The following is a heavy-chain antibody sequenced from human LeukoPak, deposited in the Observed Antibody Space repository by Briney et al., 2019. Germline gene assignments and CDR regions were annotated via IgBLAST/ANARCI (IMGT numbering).Heavy chain of an antibody. V-gene: IGHV4-59*01. J-gene: IGHJ4*02. CDR2: IYYSGST. Sequence: SETLSLTCTVSGGSISSYYWSWLRQPPGKGLEWVGYIYYSGSTNYNPSLKSRVTISVATSKNQFSLKLSSVTAADTAVYYCASGSLVAGTALCDYWGQGTLVTVSS. D-gene: IGHD6-19*01. CDR1: GGSISSYY. CDR3: ASGSLVAGTALCDY.